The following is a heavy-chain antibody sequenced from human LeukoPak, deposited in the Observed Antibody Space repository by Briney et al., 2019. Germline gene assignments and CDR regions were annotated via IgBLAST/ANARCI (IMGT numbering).Heavy chain of an antibody. J-gene: IGHJ4*02. V-gene: IGHV1-2*02. CDR1: GYTFTDYY. CDR3: ARVPGPYTTSRYDY. Sequence: GASVKVSCKTSGYTFTDYYIHWVRQAPGQGPEWMGRIDPKSGGTNYAQKYQVRVAMTRDTSISTVYMELSGLRSDDTAVYYCARVPGPYTTSRYDYWGKGTLVTVSS. CDR2: IDPKSGGT. D-gene: IGHD2-2*01.